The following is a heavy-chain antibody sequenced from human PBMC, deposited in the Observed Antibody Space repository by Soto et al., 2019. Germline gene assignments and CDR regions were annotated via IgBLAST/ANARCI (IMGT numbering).Heavy chain of an antibody. CDR1: GFTFNDRY. CDR2: IRNKPNGYAT. CDR3: AGSSPYLAPGRYYFEY. V-gene: IGHV3-72*01. Sequence: EVQLVESGGGLVQPGGSLRLSCAASGFTFNDRYMDWVRQAPGKGLEWVGRIRNKPNGYATEYAASVKGRFTISRDDSKNSLYLHMSSLRTEDTAVYYCAGSSPYLAPGRYYFEYWGLGTLVTVSS. J-gene: IGHJ4*02.